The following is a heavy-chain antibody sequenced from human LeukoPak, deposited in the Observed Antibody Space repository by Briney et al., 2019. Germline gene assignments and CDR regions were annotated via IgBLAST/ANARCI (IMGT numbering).Heavy chain of an antibody. D-gene: IGHD5-12*01. V-gene: IGHV4-39*07. CDR2: IYYSGST. CDR3: ARGLVATKDFDY. Sequence: SETLSLTCTVSGGSISSSSYYWGWIRQPPGTGLEWIGSIYYSGSTYYNPSLKSRVTISVDTSKNQFSLKLRFVTAADTAVYFCARGLVATKDFDYWGPGTLVTVSS. J-gene: IGHJ4*02. CDR1: GGSISSSSYY.